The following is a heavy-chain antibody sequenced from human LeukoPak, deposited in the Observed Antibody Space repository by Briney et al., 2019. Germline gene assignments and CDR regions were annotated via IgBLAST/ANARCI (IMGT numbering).Heavy chain of an antibody. CDR1: GFTFSSYW. CDR2: INSDGSST. Sequence: GGSLRLSCAASGFTFSSYWMHWVRQAPGKGLVWVSRINSDGSSTSYADSVKGRFTTSRDNAKNTLYLQMNSLRAEDTAVYYCARARNSGYAPRVPFDPWGQGTLVTVSS. CDR3: ARARNSGYAPRVPFDP. D-gene: IGHD5-12*01. J-gene: IGHJ5*02. V-gene: IGHV3-74*01.